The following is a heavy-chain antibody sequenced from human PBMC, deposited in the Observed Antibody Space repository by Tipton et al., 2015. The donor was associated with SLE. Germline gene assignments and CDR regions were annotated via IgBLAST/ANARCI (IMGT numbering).Heavy chain of an antibody. CDR1: GFTFSSYE. CDR3: AREIGDYYGSSGYYHGTFDI. J-gene: IGHJ3*02. V-gene: IGHV3-48*03. Sequence: SLRLSCAASGFTFSSYEMNWVRQAPGKGLEWVSYISSSGSTIYYADSVKGRFTISRDSAKNSVYLQMNSLRAEDTAVYYCAREIGDYYGSSGYYHGTFDIWGQGTMVTVSS. CDR2: ISSSGSTI. D-gene: IGHD3-22*01.